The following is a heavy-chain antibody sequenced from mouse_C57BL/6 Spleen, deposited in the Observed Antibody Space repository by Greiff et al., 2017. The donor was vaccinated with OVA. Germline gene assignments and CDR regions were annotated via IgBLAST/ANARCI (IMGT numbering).Heavy chain of an antibody. Sequence: VKLMESGAELVKPGASVKLSCKASGYTFTEYTIHWVKQRSGQGLEWIGWFYPGSGSIKYNEKFKDKATLTADKSSSTVYMELSRLTSEDSAVYFCARHEGEGFNYYGSSWFAYWGQGTLVTVSA. J-gene: IGHJ3*01. V-gene: IGHV1-62-2*01. CDR2: FYPGSGSI. CDR1: GYTFTEYT. D-gene: IGHD1-1*01. CDR3: ARHEGEGFNYYGSSWFAY.